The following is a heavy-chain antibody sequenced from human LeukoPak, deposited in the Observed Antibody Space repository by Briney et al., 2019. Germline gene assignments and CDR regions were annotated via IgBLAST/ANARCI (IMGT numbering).Heavy chain of an antibody. CDR1: GFTFSNYW. V-gene: IGHV3-7*01. CDR2: IKQDGSEK. Sequence: PGGSLRLSCAASGFTFSNYWMNWVRQAPGKGLEWVANIKQDGSEKYYVDSVKGRFTISRDNAKNSLYLQMSSLRAEDTAVYYCARDQWELALDQWGQGTLVTVSS. J-gene: IGHJ4*02. D-gene: IGHD1-26*01. CDR3: ARDQWELALDQ.